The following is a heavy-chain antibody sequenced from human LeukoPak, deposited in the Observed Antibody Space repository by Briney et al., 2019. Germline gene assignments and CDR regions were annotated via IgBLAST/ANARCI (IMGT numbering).Heavy chain of an antibody. D-gene: IGHD2-15*01. J-gene: IGHJ5*02. CDR1: GGSVSSGSYY. CDR2: IYHSGST. Sequence: SETLSLTCTVSGGSVSSGSYYWSWIRQPPGKGLEWIGYIYHSGSTNYNPSLKSRVTISVDTSKNQFSLKLSSVTAADTAVYYCARDDRIYGSFDPWGQGTLVTVSS. V-gene: IGHV4-61*01. CDR3: ARDDRIYGSFDP.